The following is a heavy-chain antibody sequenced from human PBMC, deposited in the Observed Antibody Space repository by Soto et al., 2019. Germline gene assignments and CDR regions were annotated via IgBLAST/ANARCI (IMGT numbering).Heavy chain of an antibody. CDR2: ISSSSSNI. J-gene: IGHJ6*03. V-gene: IGHV3-48*02. CDR3: ARGSTGIAASGLYYIDV. Sequence: GGSLRLSCAASGFTFSSYSMNWVRKAQGKGQEWVSYISSSSSNIYYADSVKGRFTISRYNAKNSLYRQMNSLRDDDTAVYYCARGSTGIAASGLYYIDVWGKGTTVTVSS. D-gene: IGHD6-13*01. CDR1: GFTFSSYS.